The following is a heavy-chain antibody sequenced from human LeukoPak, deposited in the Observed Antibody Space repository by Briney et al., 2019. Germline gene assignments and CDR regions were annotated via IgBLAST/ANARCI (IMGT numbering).Heavy chain of an antibody. V-gene: IGHV3-23*01. Sequence: SCKASGGTFSSYAMSWVRQAPGKGLEWVSAISGSGGSTYYADSVKGRFTISRDNSKNTLYLQMNSLRAEDTAVYYCAKGGARLWTTSGLDYWGQGTLVTVSS. CDR3: AKGGARLWTTSGLDY. D-gene: IGHD5-18*01. J-gene: IGHJ4*02. CDR2: ISGSGGST. CDR1: GGTFSSYA.